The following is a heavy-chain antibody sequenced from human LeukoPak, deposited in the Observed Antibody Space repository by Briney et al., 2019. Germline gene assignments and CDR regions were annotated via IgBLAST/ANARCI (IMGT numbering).Heavy chain of an antibody. Sequence: SVKVSCKASGGTSSSYTISWVRQAPGQRLEWMGRIIPIDGVENYAQKFQGRVTITADKLTSTAYMELSSLRSEDTAVYYCARALDCTNGVCFGDDAFDIWGQGTMVTVSS. D-gene: IGHD2-8*01. CDR2: IIPIDGVE. J-gene: IGHJ3*02. V-gene: IGHV1-69*02. CDR1: GGTSSSYT. CDR3: ARALDCTNGVCFGDDAFDI.